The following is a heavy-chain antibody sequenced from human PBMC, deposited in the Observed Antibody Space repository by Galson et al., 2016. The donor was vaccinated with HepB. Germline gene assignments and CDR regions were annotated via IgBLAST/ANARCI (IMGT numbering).Heavy chain of an antibody. J-gene: IGHJ2*01. D-gene: IGHD1-1*01. V-gene: IGHV3-11*06. CDR2: ISPSSAFS. Sequence: SLRLSCAASGFTFGDYYMGWIRQAPGKGLEWVSHISPSSAFSEYEDSVKGRVSISRDNANNSLSLHMDSLRAEDTAVYFCASGGTRGILARYFDLWGRGTLVTVSS. CDR3: ASGGTRGILARYFDL. CDR1: GFTFGDYY.